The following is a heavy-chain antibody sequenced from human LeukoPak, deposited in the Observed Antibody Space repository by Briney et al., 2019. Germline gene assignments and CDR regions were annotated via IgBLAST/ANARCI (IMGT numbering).Heavy chain of an antibody. J-gene: IGHJ4*02. Sequence: GGSLRLSCAASGFTFSSYSMNWVRQAPGKGLEWVSSISSSSSYIYYADSVKGRFTISRDTSKNTLYLQMNSLRADDTAIYYCAKDCSGSYLYFDYWGQGTLVTVSS. V-gene: IGHV3-21*04. D-gene: IGHD1-26*01. CDR2: ISSSSSYI. CDR3: AKDCSGSYLYFDY. CDR1: GFTFSSYS.